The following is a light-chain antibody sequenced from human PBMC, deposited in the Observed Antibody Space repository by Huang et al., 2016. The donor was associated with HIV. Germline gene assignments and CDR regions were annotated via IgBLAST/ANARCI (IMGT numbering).Light chain of an antibody. V-gene: IGKV3-15*01. Sequence: EIVLTQSPATLSVSPGERATLSCRASQSVSANLAWYQQKPGQAPRLRIYGASNRASDTPARFSCSGSATELPLTISSLQSEDFAVYYCQQYNNWWTFGQGTKVEIK. CDR2: GAS. J-gene: IGKJ1*01. CDR3: QQYNNWWT. CDR1: QSVSAN.